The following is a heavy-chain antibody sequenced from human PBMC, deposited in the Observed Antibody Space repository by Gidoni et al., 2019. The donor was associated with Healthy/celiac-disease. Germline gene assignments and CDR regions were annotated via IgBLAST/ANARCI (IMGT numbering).Heavy chain of an antibody. CDR3: ARVRRIPLGFGDERFDY. Sequence: QVQLQESGPGLVKPSETLSLTCTVSGGSISSYYWSWIRQPPGKGLEWIGYIYYSGSTNYNPSLKSRVTISVDTSKNQFSLKLSSVTAADTAVYYCARVRRIPLGFGDERFDYWGQGTLVTVSS. V-gene: IGHV4-59*01. CDR2: IYYSGST. CDR1: GGSISSYY. J-gene: IGHJ4*02. D-gene: IGHD3-10*01.